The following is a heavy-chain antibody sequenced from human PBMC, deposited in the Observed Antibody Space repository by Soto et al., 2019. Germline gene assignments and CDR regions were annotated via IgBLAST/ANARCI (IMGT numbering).Heavy chain of an antibody. D-gene: IGHD2-8*01. CDR3: VSWVSAHFDY. J-gene: IGHJ4*01. Sequence: LRLSCAASGISISSSYMSWVRQAPGKGLEWVSLIYSGTNTHYAESVKGRFTISKDASRNTVHLHMNSLRAEDTATYFCVSWVSAHFDYWGHGTPVTVSS. CDR2: IYSGTNT. V-gene: IGHV3-53*01. CDR1: GISISSSY.